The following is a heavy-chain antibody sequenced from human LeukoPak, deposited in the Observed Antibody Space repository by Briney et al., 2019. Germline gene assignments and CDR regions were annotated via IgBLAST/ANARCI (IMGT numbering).Heavy chain of an antibody. V-gene: IGHV4-39*01. CDR1: RGSVSSSSYY. CDR2: IYYNEYT. D-gene: IGHD1-26*01. Sequence: SESLSLTCTVSRGSVSSSSYYWGWIRQPPGKGLEWFGSIYYNEYTYYNPSLKSRVTISVDTSKNQFSLKLSSVTAADTAVYDCARHEYSGSYCGLSWLDPWGAGTLLTVSS. J-gene: IGHJ5*02. CDR3: ARHEYSGSYCGLSWLDP.